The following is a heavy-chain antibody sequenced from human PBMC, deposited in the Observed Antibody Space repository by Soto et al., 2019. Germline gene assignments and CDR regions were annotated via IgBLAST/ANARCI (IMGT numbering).Heavy chain of an antibody. V-gene: IGHV4-39*01. Sequence: PSETLSLTCTVSGGSISSSSYYWGWIRQPPGKGLEWIGSIYYSGNTYYNPSLKSRVTISVDTAKNQFSLKLSSVTAADTAVYYCARQYYFGSGSYYNRPFGFWGQGTLVTVSS. J-gene: IGHJ4*02. D-gene: IGHD3-10*01. CDR3: ARQYYFGSGSYYNRPFGF. CDR1: GGSISSSSYY. CDR2: IYYSGNT.